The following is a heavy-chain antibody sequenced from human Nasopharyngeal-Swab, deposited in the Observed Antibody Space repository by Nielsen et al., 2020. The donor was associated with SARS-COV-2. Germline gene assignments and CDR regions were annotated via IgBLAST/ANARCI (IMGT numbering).Heavy chain of an antibody. V-gene: IGHV3-30*18. CDR1: GFTFSNAW. CDR3: AKDSVIFDYSRHWYFDL. CDR2: ISYDGSNK. Sequence: GGSLRLSCAASGFTFSNAWMSWVRQAPGKGLEWVAVISYDGSNKYYADSVKGRFTISRNNSKNTLYLQMNSLRAEDTAVYYCAKDSVIFDYSRHWYFDLWGRGTLVTVSS. J-gene: IGHJ2*01. D-gene: IGHD3/OR15-3a*01.